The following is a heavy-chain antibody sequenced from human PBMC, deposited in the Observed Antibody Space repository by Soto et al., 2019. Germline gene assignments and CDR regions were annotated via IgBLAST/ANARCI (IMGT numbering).Heavy chain of an antibody. Sequence: EVQLVESGGGLVQPGGSLRLSCAASGFTFSSYWMAWVRQAPGKGLEWVANIKQDGREKYYVASVNGRFSISRDNAKNSLYLQMNSLRAEDTAIYYCVRDKSGYDYNWFDPWGQGTLVTVFS. CDR2: IKQDGREK. CDR1: GFTFSSYW. D-gene: IGHD5-12*01. CDR3: VRDKSGYDYNWFDP. V-gene: IGHV3-7*01. J-gene: IGHJ5*02.